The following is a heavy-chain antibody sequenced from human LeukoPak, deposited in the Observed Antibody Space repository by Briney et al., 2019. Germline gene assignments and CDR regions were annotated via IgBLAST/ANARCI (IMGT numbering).Heavy chain of an antibody. Sequence: ASVKVSCKASGYTFTSYGISWVRQAPGQGLEWMGWISAYNGNTRYALKLQGRVTMTTDSSTSTAYMELRSLRSDDTAVYYCARGPIIDIVVIPAAADYYHMDVWGKGTTVTVSS. D-gene: IGHD2-2*01. CDR3: ARGPIIDIVVIPAAADYYHMDV. CDR1: GYTFTSYG. J-gene: IGHJ6*03. V-gene: IGHV1-18*01. CDR2: ISAYNGNT.